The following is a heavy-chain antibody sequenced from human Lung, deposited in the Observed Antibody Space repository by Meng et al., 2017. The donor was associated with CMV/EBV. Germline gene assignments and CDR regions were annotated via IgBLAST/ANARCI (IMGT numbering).Heavy chain of an antibody. CDR3: ASPREGVRAFDI. CDR2: IYYSGST. J-gene: IGHJ3*02. CDR1: GGSISSSSYY. D-gene: IGHD1-1*01. Sequence: SETLSLXXTVSGGSISSSSYYWGWIRQPPGKGLGWIGSIYYSGSTYYNPSLKSRVTISVDTSKNQFSLKLSSVTAADTAVYYCASPREGVRAFDIWGQGTXVTVSS. V-gene: IGHV4-39*01.